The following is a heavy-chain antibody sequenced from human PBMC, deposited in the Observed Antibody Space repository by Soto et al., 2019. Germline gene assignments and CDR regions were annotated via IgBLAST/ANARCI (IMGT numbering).Heavy chain of an antibody. CDR3: AKDGQGSVEVPAAGNFHLDH. CDR2: VSYHGGIE. D-gene: IGHD2-2*01. CDR1: GFSFRNFG. Sequence: QVQLAESGGGVVQPGRSLRLSCAVSGFSFRNFGMHWVRQAPGKGLEWVGVVSYHGGIEYSDSVKGRLTISRDIPKTTLFLHMNSLRPEDTAVYYCAKDGQGSVEVPAAGNFHLDHWGQGTLVIVSS. J-gene: IGHJ4*02. V-gene: IGHV3-30*18.